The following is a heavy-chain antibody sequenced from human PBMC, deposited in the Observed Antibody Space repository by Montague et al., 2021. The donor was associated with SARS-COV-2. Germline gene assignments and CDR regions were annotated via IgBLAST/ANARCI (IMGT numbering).Heavy chain of an antibody. V-gene: IGHV2-70*01. Sequence: PSLVKPTQTLTLTCTFSGFSLSTSGMCVSWIRQPPGKALEWLTLIDWDDDTYYSTSLKTRLTISKDTPKNQVVLTMTNMDPVDTATYYCARSYGTTVVTRAFDYWGQGTLVTVSS. CDR3: ARSYGTTVVTRAFDY. D-gene: IGHD4-23*01. CDR2: IDWDDDT. CDR1: GFSLSTSGMC. J-gene: IGHJ4*02.